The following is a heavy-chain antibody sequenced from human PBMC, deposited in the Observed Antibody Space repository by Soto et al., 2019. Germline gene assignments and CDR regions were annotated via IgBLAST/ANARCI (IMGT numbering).Heavy chain of an antibody. CDR1: GGSISSGFYS. CDR2: IYNSGNT. Sequence: PSETLSLTCAVSGGSISSGFYSWSWIRQPPGQGLEWIGYIYNSGNTYYNPSVMSRVTISVDRSQNHFSLKLTSVTAADTAVYYCARGSDGVWNWFDPWGQGTQVTVSS. V-gene: IGHV4-30-2*01. D-gene: IGHD2-21*02. J-gene: IGHJ5*02. CDR3: ARGSDGVWNWFDP.